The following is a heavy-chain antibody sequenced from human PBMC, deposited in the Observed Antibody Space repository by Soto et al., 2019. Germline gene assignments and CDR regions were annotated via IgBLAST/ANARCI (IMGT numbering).Heavy chain of an antibody. V-gene: IGHV4-34*01. Sequence: PSETLSLTCAVYGGSFSCYYWIWIRQPPGKGLEWIGEINHSGSTNYNPSLKSRVTISVDTSKNQFSLKLSSVTAADTAVYYCASVIAARDYGMDVWGQGTTVTVS. CDR2: INHSGST. CDR3: ASVIAARDYGMDV. CDR1: GGSFSCYY. J-gene: IGHJ6*02. D-gene: IGHD6-6*01.